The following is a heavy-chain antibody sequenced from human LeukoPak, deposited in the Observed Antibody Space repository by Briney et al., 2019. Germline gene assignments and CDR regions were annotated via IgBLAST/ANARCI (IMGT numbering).Heavy chain of an antibody. CDR1: GGSISSYY. Sequence: SETLSLTCTVSGGSISSYYWSWIRQPPGKGLEWIGQIYFSGSANYNPSLKSRVTISVDTSNNQFTLQLSSVTAADTAVYYCARVHDYGDYVWLDPWGQGTLVSVSS. V-gene: IGHV4-59*01. CDR2: IYFSGSA. CDR3: ARVHDYGDYVWLDP. D-gene: IGHD4-17*01. J-gene: IGHJ5*02.